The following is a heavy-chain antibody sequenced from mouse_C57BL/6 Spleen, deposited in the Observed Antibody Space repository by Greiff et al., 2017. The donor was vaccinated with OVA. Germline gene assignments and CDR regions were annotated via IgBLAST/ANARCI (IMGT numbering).Heavy chain of an antibody. CDR3: ARGGYYYGSDPFAY. CDR2: INPNNGGT. Sequence: EVQLQQSGPELVKPGASVKMSCKASGYTFTDYNMHWVKQSHGKSLEWIGYINPNNGGTSYNQKFKGKATLTVNKSSSTAYMELRSLTSEESAVYYCARGGYYYGSDPFAYWGQGTLVTVSA. V-gene: IGHV1-22*01. D-gene: IGHD1-1*01. CDR1: GYTFTDYN. J-gene: IGHJ3*01.